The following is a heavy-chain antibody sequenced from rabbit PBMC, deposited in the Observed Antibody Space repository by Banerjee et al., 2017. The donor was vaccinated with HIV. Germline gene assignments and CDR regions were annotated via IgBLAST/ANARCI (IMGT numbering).Heavy chain of an antibody. CDR2: IYADGSSNT. Sequence: QEQLVESGGGLVQPEGSLALTCTDSGFSFSSSYYMCWVRQAPGKGLEWIGCIYADGSSNTYYASWAKGRFTISSHNAQNTLYLQLNSLTAADTATYFCARIYASSSGDYTRLYYFNLWGPGTLVTVS. J-gene: IGHJ4*01. D-gene: IGHD1-1*01. CDR3: ARIYASSSGDYTRLYYFNL. V-gene: IGHV1S45*01. CDR1: GFSFSSSYY.